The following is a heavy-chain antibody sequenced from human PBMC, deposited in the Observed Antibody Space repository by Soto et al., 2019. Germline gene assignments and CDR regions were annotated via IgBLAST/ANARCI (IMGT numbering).Heavy chain of an antibody. CDR1: GDSIKNFY. D-gene: IGHD3-9*01. CDR2: IHFSGNI. V-gene: IGHV4-59*08. CDR3: ARHDWAKPFDY. Sequence: SETLSLTCTVSGDSIKNFYWSWIRQPPGKGLEWIGYIHFSGNINYNPSLKSRVSISIDTSKNQFSLKLSSVTAADTAVYYCARHDWAKPFDYWGQGTLVTVS. J-gene: IGHJ4*02.